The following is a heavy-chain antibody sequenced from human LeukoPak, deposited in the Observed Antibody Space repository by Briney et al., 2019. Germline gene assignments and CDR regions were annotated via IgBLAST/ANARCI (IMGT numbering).Heavy chain of an antibody. CDR1: GGSISSSSYY. CDR3: ARQIRITIFGVVNDALDI. V-gene: IGHV4-39*07. J-gene: IGHJ3*02. Sequence: SETLSLTCTVSGGSISSSSYYWGWIRQPPGKGLEWIGSIYYSGSTYYNPSLKSRVTISVDTSKNQFSLKLSSVTAADTAMYYCARQIRITIFGVVNDALDIWGQGTMVTVSS. D-gene: IGHD3-3*01. CDR2: IYYSGST.